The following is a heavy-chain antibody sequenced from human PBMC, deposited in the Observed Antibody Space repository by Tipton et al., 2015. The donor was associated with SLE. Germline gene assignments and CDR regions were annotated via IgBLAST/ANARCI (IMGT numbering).Heavy chain of an antibody. CDR1: GLNFDDSA. V-gene: IGHV3-20*04. Sequence: SLRLSCEVSGLNFDDSAMSWVRQVPGKGLEWVSGINWKGDSTNYADSVKGRFTISRDNAKNSLYLQMRSLRAEDTAFYYCARAASKGGPSSAKFDSGGQGTLFPVSS. D-gene: IGHD3-16*01. CDR2: INWKGDST. CDR3: ARAASKGGPSSAKFDS. J-gene: IGHJ4*02.